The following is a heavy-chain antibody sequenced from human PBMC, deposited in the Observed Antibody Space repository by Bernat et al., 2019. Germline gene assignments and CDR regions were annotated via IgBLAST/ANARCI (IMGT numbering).Heavy chain of an antibody. CDR3: ARAGYCRGVSCYSRIDY. CDR1: GGSINSGVYY. Sequence: QVQLQESGPGLVKPSQTLSLTCTVSGGSINSGVYYWTWIRQHPAKGLEWIGYIFDSESTDYNPSLKSRVTISGDTSKNQFSLRLSSVTAADTAVYYCARAGYCRGVSCYSRIDYWGQRTLVTVSS. D-gene: IGHD2-15*01. J-gene: IGHJ4*02. V-gene: IGHV4-31*03. CDR2: IFDSEST.